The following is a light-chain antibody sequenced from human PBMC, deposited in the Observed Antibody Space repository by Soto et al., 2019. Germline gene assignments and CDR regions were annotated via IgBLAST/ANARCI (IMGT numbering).Light chain of an antibody. J-gene: IGLJ1*01. Sequence: QSALTRPRSVSGSPGQSVTISCTGTSSDVGGYNYVSWYQQHPGKAPKLMIYDVTKRPSGVPDRFSGSKSGNTASLTISGLXAEDEADYYCCSYAGRYTFYVFGTGTKVTVL. CDR1: SSDVGGYNY. CDR3: CSYAGRYTFYV. V-gene: IGLV2-11*01. CDR2: DVT.